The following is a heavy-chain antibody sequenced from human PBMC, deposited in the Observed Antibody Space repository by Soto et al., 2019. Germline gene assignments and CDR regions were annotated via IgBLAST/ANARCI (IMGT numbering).Heavy chain of an antibody. D-gene: IGHD3-22*01. CDR3: ARGYYYDSSGYYSNAYYFDY. CDR1: GGTFSSYA. J-gene: IGHJ4*02. CDR2: IIPIFGTA. V-gene: IGHV1-69*01. Sequence: QVQLVQSGAEVKKPGSSVKVSCKASGGTFSSYAISWVRQAPGQGLEWMGGIIPIFGTANYAQKFQGRVTITADESTSTAYRELSSLRSEDTAVYYCARGYYYDSSGYYSNAYYFDYWGQGTLVTVSS.